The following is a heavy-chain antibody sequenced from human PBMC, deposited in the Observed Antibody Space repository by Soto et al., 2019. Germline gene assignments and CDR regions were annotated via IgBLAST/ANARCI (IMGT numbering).Heavy chain of an antibody. CDR3: ARVIQLWPFDY. V-gene: IGHV1-2*02. J-gene: IGHJ4*02. CDR1: GYTFTGYY. CDR2: INPNSGGT. Sequence: ASVKISCKASGYTFTGYYMHWVRQAPGQGLEWMGWINPNSGGTNYAQKFQGRVTMTRDTSISTAYMELSRLRSDDTAVYYCARVIQLWPFDYWGQLPLFTVSS. D-gene: IGHD5-18*01.